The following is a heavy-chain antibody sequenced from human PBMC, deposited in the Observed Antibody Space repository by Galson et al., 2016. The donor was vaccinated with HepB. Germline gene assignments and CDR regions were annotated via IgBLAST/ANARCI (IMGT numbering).Heavy chain of an antibody. V-gene: IGHV3-9*01. CDR3: VKGLFVVVAATDAFDV. CDR2: ISWNSGTI. D-gene: IGHD2-21*02. CDR1: GFTLDNYA. Sequence: SLRLSCAASGFTLDNYAMHWARQAPGKGLEWVSSISWNSGTIGYADSVKGRFTISRNNARNSLYLQMNSLRAEDTALYYCVKGLFVVVAATDAFDVWGQGTMVTVSS. J-gene: IGHJ3*01.